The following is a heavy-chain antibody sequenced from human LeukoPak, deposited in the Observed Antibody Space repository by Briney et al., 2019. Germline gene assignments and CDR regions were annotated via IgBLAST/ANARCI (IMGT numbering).Heavy chain of an antibody. Sequence: SETLSLTCAVYGGSFSGYYWSWIRQPPGKGLERIGEINHSGSTNYNPSLKSRVTISVDTSKNQFSLKLSSVTAADTAVYYCAREVTGTTRPFDYWGQGTLVTVSS. CDR1: GGSFSGYY. D-gene: IGHD1-7*01. V-gene: IGHV4-34*01. CDR2: INHSGST. CDR3: AREVTGTTRPFDY. J-gene: IGHJ4*02.